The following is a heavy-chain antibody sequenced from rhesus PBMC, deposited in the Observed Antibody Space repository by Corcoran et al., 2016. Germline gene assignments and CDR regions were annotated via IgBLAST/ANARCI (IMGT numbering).Heavy chain of an antibody. D-gene: IGHD5-42*01. J-gene: IGHJ4*01. V-gene: IGHV3-14*01. CDR3: AGHRGGYSGYHFDY. CDR2: INSSGSST. CDR1: GFTFSSYW. Sequence: EVQLVESGGGLAKPGGSLRLSCAASGFTFSSYWMHWVRQAPRKGLEWISAINSSGSSTYYADYVKGRFTIYSENAKNTLYLQMDGLRAEDTAVYYCAGHRGGYSGYHFDYWGQGVLVTVSS.